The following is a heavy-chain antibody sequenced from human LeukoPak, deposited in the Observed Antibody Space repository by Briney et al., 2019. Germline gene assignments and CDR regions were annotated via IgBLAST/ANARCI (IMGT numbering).Heavy chain of an antibody. CDR1: GGSISSYY. D-gene: IGHD5-18*01. CDR3: ARDSGYSYGYVFDY. Sequence: KPSETLSLTCTVSGGSISSYYWSWIRQPPGKGLEWIGYIYYSGSTNYNPSLKSRVTISVDTSKNQFSLKLSSVTAADTAVYYCARDSGYSYGYVFDYWGQGTLVTVSS. V-gene: IGHV4-59*01. CDR2: IYYSGST. J-gene: IGHJ4*02.